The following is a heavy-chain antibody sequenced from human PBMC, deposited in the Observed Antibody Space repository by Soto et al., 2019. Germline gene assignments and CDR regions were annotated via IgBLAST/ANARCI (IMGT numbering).Heavy chain of an antibody. J-gene: IGHJ4*02. D-gene: IGHD6-6*01. Sequence: GGSLRLSCAASGFTFSTYTMNWVRQAPGKGLEWVAGIFPGGSTYYANSVKGRFTISRDHSQSSVFLQMSSLRAEDTAVYYCARSRGRQLSSLPPDDYWGQGTLVTVSS. CDR1: GFTFSTYT. CDR2: IFPGGST. V-gene: IGHV3-23*03. CDR3: ARSRGRQLSSLPPDDY.